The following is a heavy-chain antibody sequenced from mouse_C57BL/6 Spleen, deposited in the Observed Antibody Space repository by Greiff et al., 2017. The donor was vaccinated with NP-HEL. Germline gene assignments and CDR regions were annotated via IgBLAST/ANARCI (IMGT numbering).Heavy chain of an antibody. D-gene: IGHD1-1*01. Sequence: VQLKQSGPELVKPGASVKISCKASGYTFTDYYMNWVKQSHGKSLEWIGDINPNNGGTSYNQKFKGKATLTVDKSSSTAYMELRSLTSEDSAVYYCARLITTDWYFDVWGTGTTVTVSS. J-gene: IGHJ1*03. CDR3: ARLITTDWYFDV. V-gene: IGHV1-26*01. CDR1: GYTFTDYY. CDR2: INPNNGGT.